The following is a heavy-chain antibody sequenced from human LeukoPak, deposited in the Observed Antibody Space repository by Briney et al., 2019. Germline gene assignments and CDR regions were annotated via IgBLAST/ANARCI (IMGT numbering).Heavy chain of an antibody. J-gene: IGHJ5*02. CDR1: GGTFSSYA. D-gene: IGHD6-13*01. V-gene: IGHV1-69*15. CDR2: IIPIFVTA. Sequence: SVKVSCKASGGTFSSYATSWVRQAPGQGLEWMGSIIPIFVTANYAQKFQGRVTITADESTSTAYMELSSLRSEDTAVYYCARDRPRPTTYSSSWEFDPWGQGTLVTVSS. CDR3: ARDRPRPTTYSSSWEFDP.